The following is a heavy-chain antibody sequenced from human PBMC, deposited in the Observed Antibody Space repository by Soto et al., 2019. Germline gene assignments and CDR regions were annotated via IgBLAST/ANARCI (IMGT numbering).Heavy chain of an antibody. CDR3: ARGGYGPRGYH. V-gene: IGHV3-21*01. D-gene: IGHD3-22*01. Sequence: PGGSLRLSCAASRFSFSNYSMNWFRQAPGQGLEWVSSISSTSSHTYYADSVKGRFTISRDNAKSSLYLQMDSLRADDTAVCYCARGGYGPRGYHWGQGTLVTVSS. CDR2: ISSTSSHT. CDR1: RFSFSNYS. J-gene: IGHJ4*02.